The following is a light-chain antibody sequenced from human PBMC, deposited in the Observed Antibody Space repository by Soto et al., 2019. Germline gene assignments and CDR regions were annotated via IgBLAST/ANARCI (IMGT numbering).Light chain of an antibody. CDR1: QDIRNY. Sequence: DIQMTQSPSPLSASVGDSVTITCQASQDIRNYLNWYQKKPGKPPKLLINDASSLEAGVPSRFSGSGSGTDFTFTISSLQPEDFATYYCQQYADQFTFGPGTEVD. V-gene: IGKV1-33*01. J-gene: IGKJ3*01. CDR2: DAS. CDR3: QQYADQFT.